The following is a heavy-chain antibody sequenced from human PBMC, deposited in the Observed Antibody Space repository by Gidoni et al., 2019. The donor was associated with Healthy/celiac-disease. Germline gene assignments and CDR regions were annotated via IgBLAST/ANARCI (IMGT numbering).Heavy chain of an antibody. CDR2: IYASGST. J-gene: IGHJ6*02. CDR3: ARSYYDFWSGYGNGMDV. Sequence: QVQLQESGPGLVKPSQTLSLTCTVSGGSISRGSYSWSWIRQPAGKGLEWIGRIYASGSTNYHPSPKSRVTISVDTSKNQFSLKLSSVTAADTAVYYCARSYYDFWSGYGNGMDVWGQGTTVTVSS. CDR1: GGSISRGSYS. D-gene: IGHD3-3*01. V-gene: IGHV4-61*02.